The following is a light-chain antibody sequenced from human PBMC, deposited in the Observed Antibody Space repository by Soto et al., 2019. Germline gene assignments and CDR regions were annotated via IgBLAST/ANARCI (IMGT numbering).Light chain of an antibody. J-gene: IGKJ2*01. V-gene: IGKV3-11*01. CDR2: DAS. Sequence: EIVLTQSPATLSLSPGERATLSCRASQSVSSYLAWYQHKPGQAPRLLIYDASKRATGIPARFSGSGSGTDFPLTISRLEPEDFAVYYCQQRSVSSTFGQGTNLEI. CDR3: QQRSVSST. CDR1: QSVSSY.